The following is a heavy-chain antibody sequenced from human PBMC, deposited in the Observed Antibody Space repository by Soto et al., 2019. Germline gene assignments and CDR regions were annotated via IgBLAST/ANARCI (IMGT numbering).Heavy chain of an antibody. CDR2: VRGSGGTT. CDR1: GFTLSSYG. D-gene: IGHD6-13*01. CDR3: AKEEKQLGYYLDY. V-gene: IGHV3-23*01. Sequence: GGSLRLSCAASGFTLSSYGMSWVRQAPGKGLEWVSAVRGSGGTTFYAVSVKGRFSISRDNSKNTLYLQMNSLRAEDTAVYYCAKEEKQLGYYLDYWGQGTLVTVSS. J-gene: IGHJ4*02.